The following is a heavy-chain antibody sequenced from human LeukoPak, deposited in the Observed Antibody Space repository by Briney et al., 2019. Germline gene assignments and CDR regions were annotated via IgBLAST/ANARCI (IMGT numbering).Heavy chain of an antibody. D-gene: IGHD2-2*01. V-gene: IGHV4-59*08. CDR1: GVSISRHL. CDR3: ATHAGPAALNVIDI. CDR2: VYNSGST. Sequence: PSETLSLTCVVCGVSISRHLWSWIRQPPGMGPQWIGFVYNSGSTDYNPSLKGRVTISADTSKNQFSLKLSSVTASDTAVYYCATHAGPAALNVIDIWGLGTMVTVSS. J-gene: IGHJ3*02.